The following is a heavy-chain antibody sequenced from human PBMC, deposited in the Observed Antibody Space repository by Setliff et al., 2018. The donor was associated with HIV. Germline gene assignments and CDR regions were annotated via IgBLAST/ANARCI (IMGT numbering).Heavy chain of an antibody. Sequence: PGGSLRLSCAASGFTVSSNYMSWVRQAPGKGLEWVSVIYSGGSTYYADSVKGRFTISRDNAKKSVYLQMNSLSAEDTAVYYCARLGHCYGGGCNFDTFDVWGQGTMVTVSS. J-gene: IGHJ3*01. CDR3: ARLGHCYGGGCNFDTFDV. CDR2: IYSGGST. V-gene: IGHV3-53*01. D-gene: IGHD2-15*01. CDR1: GFTVSSNY.